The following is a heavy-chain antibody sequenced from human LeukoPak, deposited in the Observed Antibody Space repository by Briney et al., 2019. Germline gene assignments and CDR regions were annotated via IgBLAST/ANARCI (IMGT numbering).Heavy chain of an antibody. J-gene: IGHJ4*02. CDR3: ANADWGKGDY. CDR1: VLSVRDAL. V-gene: IGHV3-15*01. Sequence: VGSLRLSCTGSVLSVRDALWVWVRQAPGEGLECVGPVNSAPEDRATDSAAPVKRRFIRSTDDSTYTVHLQMSSLKIEDTAIYYCANADWGKGDYWGPGTPVTIST. D-gene: IGHD7-27*01. CDR2: VNSAPEDRAT.